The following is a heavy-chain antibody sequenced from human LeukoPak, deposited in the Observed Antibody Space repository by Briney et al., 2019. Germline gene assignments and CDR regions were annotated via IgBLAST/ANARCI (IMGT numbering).Heavy chain of an antibody. V-gene: IGHV3-30-3*01. J-gene: IGHJ4*02. CDR3: ASRDYFDY. CDR1: GFTFSSYA. Sequence: GRSLRLSCAASGFTFSSYAMHWVRQAPGKGLEWVAVISYDGSDKYFADSVKGRFTISRDNSKNTLYLQMNSLRLEDTAVYYCASRDYFDYWGQGTLVTVSS. CDR2: ISYDGSDK.